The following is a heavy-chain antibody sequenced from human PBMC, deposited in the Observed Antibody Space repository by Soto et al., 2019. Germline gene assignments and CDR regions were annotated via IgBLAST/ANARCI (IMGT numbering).Heavy chain of an antibody. J-gene: IGHJ4*02. Sequence: GGSVRLSCAASGFIFSNYAMSWVRQAPGKGLEWVSVISGTGGSTYYADFAKGRFTISRDDSENTVYLQVKSLRGEDTAIYYCAKGSSSAATGAINYWGEGTLVTVSS. V-gene: IGHV3-23*01. CDR1: GFIFSNYA. D-gene: IGHD6-13*01. CDR3: AKGSSSAATGAINY. CDR2: ISGTGGST.